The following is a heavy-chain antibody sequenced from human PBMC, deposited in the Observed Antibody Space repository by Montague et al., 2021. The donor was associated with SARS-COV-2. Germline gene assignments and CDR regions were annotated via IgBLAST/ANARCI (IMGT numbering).Heavy chain of an antibody. Sequence: SETLSLTCTVSGGSISSYYWSWIRQPPGKGLEWIGYIYYSGSTNYNPSLKSRVTISVDTSKNQFSLKLSSVTAADTAVYYCARGGYFYDILTGYYNDYYYYMDVWGKGTTVTASS. CDR3: ARGGYFYDILTGYYNDYYYYMDV. CDR1: GGSISSYY. CDR2: IYYSGST. D-gene: IGHD3-9*01. J-gene: IGHJ6*03. V-gene: IGHV4-59*08.